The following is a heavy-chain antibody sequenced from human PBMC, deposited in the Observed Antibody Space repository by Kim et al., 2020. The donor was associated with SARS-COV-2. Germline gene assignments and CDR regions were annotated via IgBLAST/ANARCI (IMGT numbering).Heavy chain of an antibody. CDR1: GGTFGTYG. J-gene: IGHJ5*02. Sequence: SVKVSCKASGGTFGTYGLSWVRQAPGQGLEWMGGIIPVFRRTNYAEKFQGRVTITADESTSTTYMELHSLTSEDTAVYYCARSSARASYNWLDPWGQGT. D-gene: IGHD3-10*01. CDR3: ARSSARASYNWLDP. V-gene: IGHV1-69*13. CDR2: IIPVFRRT.